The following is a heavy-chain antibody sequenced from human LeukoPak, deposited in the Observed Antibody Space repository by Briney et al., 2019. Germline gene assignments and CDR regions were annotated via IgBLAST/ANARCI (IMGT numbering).Heavy chain of an antibody. J-gene: IGHJ5*02. V-gene: IGHV3-23*01. D-gene: IGHD2-2*01. CDR3: AKDRSVVVPDASSLPWFDP. CDR1: GFTFSSYA. CDR2: ISGSGGST. Sequence: GGSLRLSCAASGFTFSSYAMSWVRQAPGKGLEWVSAISGSGGSTYYADSVKGRFTISRDNSKNTLYLQMNSLRAEDTAVYYCAKDRSVVVPDASSLPWFDPWGQGTLVTVSS.